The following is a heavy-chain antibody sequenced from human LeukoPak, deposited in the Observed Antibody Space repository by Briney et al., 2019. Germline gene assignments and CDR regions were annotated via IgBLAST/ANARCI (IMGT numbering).Heavy chain of an antibody. D-gene: IGHD2-2*01. CDR2: ISWNSGSI. Sequence: GGSLRLSCAASGFTFDDYAMHWVRQAPGKGLEWVSGISWNSGSIGYADSVKGRFTISRDNAKNSLYLQMNSLRAEDTALYYCAKDRIPCGSGTSCLALYYYYGMDVWGQGTTVTVSS. J-gene: IGHJ6*02. CDR1: GFTFDDYA. CDR3: AKDRIPCGSGTSCLALYYYYGMDV. V-gene: IGHV3-9*01.